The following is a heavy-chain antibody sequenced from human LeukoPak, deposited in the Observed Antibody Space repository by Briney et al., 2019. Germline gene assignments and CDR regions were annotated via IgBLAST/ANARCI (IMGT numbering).Heavy chain of an antibody. CDR3: ITDLG. CDR1: GFTFTSYW. V-gene: IGHV3-74*01. CDR2: VDHGGSGT. D-gene: IGHD1-14*01. Sequence: HSGGSLTLSCATSGFTFTSYWMHWVRQVAGKGLVWLARVDHGGSGTNYADSVKGRFTISRDNAKSTVYLQMNSLRVEDTAVYYCITDLGWGQGTLVTVSS. J-gene: IGHJ4*02.